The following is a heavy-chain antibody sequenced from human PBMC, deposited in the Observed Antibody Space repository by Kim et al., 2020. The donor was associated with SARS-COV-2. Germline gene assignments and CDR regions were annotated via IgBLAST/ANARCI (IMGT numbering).Heavy chain of an antibody. CDR1: GDSMTSSY. Sequence: SETLSLTCTVSGDSMTSSYWGWIRQPPGKGLEWIGYIFHTGRTNYNPSLKSRVTISVDTSKKQFSLKMTSVTSADTAMYYCARDQYYDPLTGSYYGMDVWGQGTKVTV. CDR2: IFHTGRT. D-gene: IGHD3-9*01. V-gene: IGHV4-59*01. J-gene: IGHJ6*02. CDR3: ARDQYYDPLTGSYYGMDV.